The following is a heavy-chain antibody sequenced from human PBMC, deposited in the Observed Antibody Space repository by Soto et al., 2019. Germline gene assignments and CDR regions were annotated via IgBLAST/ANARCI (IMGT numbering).Heavy chain of an antibody. Sequence: EVQLLESGGGLVQPGGSLRLSCAASGFFFSSYAMSWVRQAPGKGLEWVSGIGGSGGYKSYADSVKGRLTISRDNSKNTLYLQMESLGAEDTAVYYCAKDAAMVSSTFNYFDYWGQGTLVAVSS. CDR2: IGGSGGYK. D-gene: IGHD6-13*01. CDR1: GFFFSSYA. J-gene: IGHJ4*02. V-gene: IGHV3-23*01. CDR3: AKDAAMVSSTFNYFDY.